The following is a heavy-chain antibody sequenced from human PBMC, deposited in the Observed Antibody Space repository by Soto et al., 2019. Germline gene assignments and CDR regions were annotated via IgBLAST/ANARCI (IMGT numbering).Heavy chain of an antibody. V-gene: IGHV4-34*01. Sequence: SETLSLTCAVYGGSFSGYYWSWIRQPPGKGLEWIGEINHSGSTNYNPSLKSRVTISVDTSKNQFSLKLSSVTAADTAVYYCARDRRLLWFGELVGTFDPWGQGTLVTVSS. CDR2: INHSGST. CDR3: ARDRRLLWFGELVGTFDP. J-gene: IGHJ5*02. CDR1: GGSFSGYY. D-gene: IGHD3-10*01.